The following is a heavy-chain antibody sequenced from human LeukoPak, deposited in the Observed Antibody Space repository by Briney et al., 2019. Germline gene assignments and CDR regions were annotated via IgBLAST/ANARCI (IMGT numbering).Heavy chain of an antibody. Sequence: SETLSLTCAVSGYSISSGYYWGWIRQPPGKGLEWVGSIYHSGSTYYNTSLKSRVTISVDTSKNQFSLKLSSVTAADTAVYYCARGPYCSGGSCLPDFDYWGQGTLVTVSS. CDR1: GYSISSGYY. CDR3: ARGPYCSGGSCLPDFDY. J-gene: IGHJ4*02. CDR2: IYHSGST. V-gene: IGHV4-38-2*01. D-gene: IGHD2-15*01.